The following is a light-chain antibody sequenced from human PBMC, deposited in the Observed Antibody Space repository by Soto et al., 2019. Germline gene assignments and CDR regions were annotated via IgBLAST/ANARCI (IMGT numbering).Light chain of an antibody. Sequence: QSALTQPRSVSGSPGQSVTISCTGTSSDVGGYNYVSWYQQHPGKAPKVIIYDVSKRPSGVPDRFSGSKSGSTASLTISGLQAEDESDYYCSAFAGSSPLVFGGGTKLTVL. CDR1: SSDVGGYNY. J-gene: IGLJ2*01. CDR3: SAFAGSSPLV. CDR2: DVS. V-gene: IGLV2-11*01.